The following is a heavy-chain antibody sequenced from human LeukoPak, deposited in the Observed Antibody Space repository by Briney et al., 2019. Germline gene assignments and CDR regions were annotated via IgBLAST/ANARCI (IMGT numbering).Heavy chain of an antibody. J-gene: IGHJ4*02. Sequence: SVKVSCKASGGTFSSYAISWVRQAPGQGLEWMGRIIPIFGTANYAQKFQGRVTITTDESTSTAYMELSSLRSEDTAVYYCATRIAAAGGVDYWGQGTLVTVSS. CDR1: GGTFSSYA. V-gene: IGHV1-69*05. CDR3: ATRIAAAGGVDY. D-gene: IGHD6-13*01. CDR2: IIPIFGTA.